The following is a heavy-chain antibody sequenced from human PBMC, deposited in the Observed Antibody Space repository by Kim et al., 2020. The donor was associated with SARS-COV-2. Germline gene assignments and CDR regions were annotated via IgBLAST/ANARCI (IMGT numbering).Heavy chain of an antibody. CDR3: ARRYSGSYYFGFYQFVY. J-gene: IGHJ4*02. Sequence: GGSLRLSCAASGFTFSRYGMSWVRQAPGKGLEWVATINQAGSETYYVDSVKGRFTISRDNAKNSLYLQMNSLRADDTAVYYCARRYSGSYYFGFYQFVYTGQRALVTLSP. CDR2: INQAGSET. D-gene: IGHD1-26*01. V-gene: IGHV3-7*01. CDR1: GFTFSRYG.